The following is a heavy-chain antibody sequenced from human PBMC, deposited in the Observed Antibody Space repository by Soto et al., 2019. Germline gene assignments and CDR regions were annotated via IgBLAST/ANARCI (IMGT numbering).Heavy chain of an antibody. Sequence: GGSLRLSCAASGFIFGSYAMGWVRQAPGKGLEWVSDISASGDFTFYADSVKGRFTVSRDNSKNTLYLQMNSLRADDTAVYFCAKEDGYCSSSSCPFGLDVWGQGTTVTAP. CDR1: GFIFGSYA. CDR2: ISASGDFT. J-gene: IGHJ6*02. V-gene: IGHV3-23*01. CDR3: AKEDGYCSSSSCPFGLDV. D-gene: IGHD2-2*03.